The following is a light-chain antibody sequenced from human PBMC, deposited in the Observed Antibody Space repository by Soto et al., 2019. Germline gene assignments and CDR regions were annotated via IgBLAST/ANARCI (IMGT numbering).Light chain of an antibody. CDR3: QQYNSYSSR. CDR1: QSLSNW. Sequence: DIPMAQSTSTLSASVGDRVTITCRASQSLSNWLAWYQQKPGKAPKLLIYDASTLESGVPSRFSGSGSGTEFTLTISSLQPDDSATYYCQQYNSYSSRFGQGTKVDIK. J-gene: IGKJ1*01. CDR2: DAS. V-gene: IGKV1-5*01.